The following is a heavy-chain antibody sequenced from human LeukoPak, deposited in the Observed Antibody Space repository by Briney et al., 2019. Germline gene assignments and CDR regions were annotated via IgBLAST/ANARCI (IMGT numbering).Heavy chain of an antibody. V-gene: IGHV1-24*01. J-gene: IGHJ5*02. Sequence: GASVKVSCKVSGYTLTELSMHWVRQAPGKGLEWMGGFDPEDGETIYAQRFQGRVTMTEDTSTDTAYMELSSLRSEDTAVYYCATSLRYFDWLPHNWFDPWGQGTLVTVSS. CDR3: ATSLRYFDWLPHNWFDP. CDR2: FDPEDGET. D-gene: IGHD3-9*01. CDR1: GYTLTELS.